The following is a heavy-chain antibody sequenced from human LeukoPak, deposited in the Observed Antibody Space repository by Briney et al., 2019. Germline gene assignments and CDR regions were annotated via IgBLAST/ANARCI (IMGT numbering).Heavy chain of an antibody. D-gene: IGHD3-10*01. CDR2: IYYSGST. J-gene: IGHJ1*01. CDR1: GGSISSSSYY. Sequence: SETLSLTCTVSGGSISSSSYYWGWIRQPPGKGLEWIGSIYYSGSTYYNPSLKSRVTISVDTSQNQFSLKLSSVTAADTAVYYCARGVRRYFQHWGQGTLVTVSS. CDR3: ARGVRRYFQH. V-gene: IGHV4-39*07.